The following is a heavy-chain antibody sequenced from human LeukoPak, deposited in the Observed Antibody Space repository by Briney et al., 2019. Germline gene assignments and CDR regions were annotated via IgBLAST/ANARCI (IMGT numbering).Heavy chain of an antibody. V-gene: IGHV3-21*01. J-gene: IGHJ4*02. Sequence: GGSLRLSCAASGFTFSSYSKNWVRQALGKGLEWVSSISSSSSYIYYADSVKGRFTISRDNAKNSLYLQMNSLRAEDTAVYYCARDRSIAAAGSLDYWGQGTLVTVSS. D-gene: IGHD6-13*01. CDR2: ISSSSSYI. CDR3: ARDRSIAAAGSLDY. CDR1: GFTFSSYS.